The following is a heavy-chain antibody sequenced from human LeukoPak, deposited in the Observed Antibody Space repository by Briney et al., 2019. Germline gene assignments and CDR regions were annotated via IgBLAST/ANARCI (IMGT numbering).Heavy chain of an antibody. CDR1: GFIFNNYW. D-gene: IGHD6-19*01. V-gene: IGHV3-74*01. CDR3: TRQWHTPSDY. J-gene: IGHJ4*02. Sequence: VVLGGSLRLSCAASGFIFNNYWIHWVRQTPGEGPLWLSRINGDGSSTSYANSVQGRFIISRDNAKNTLYLQMNSLRAKDTAVYYCTRQWHTPSDYWGQGTLVTVSS. CDR2: INGDGSST.